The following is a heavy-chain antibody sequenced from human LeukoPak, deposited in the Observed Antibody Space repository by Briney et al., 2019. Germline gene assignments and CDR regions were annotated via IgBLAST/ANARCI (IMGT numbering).Heavy chain of an antibody. Sequence: SETLSLTCDVYGGSFSGYDWHWIRQPPGKGPEWIGEINHSGSTNYNPSLKSPVTMSVDTSKNQFSLKLSSVTAADTAVYYCARGVSDGSYFAYWGQGTLVTVSS. CDR1: GGSFSGYD. J-gene: IGHJ4*02. D-gene: IGHD3-10*01. CDR2: INHSGST. CDR3: ARGVSDGSYFAY. V-gene: IGHV4-34*01.